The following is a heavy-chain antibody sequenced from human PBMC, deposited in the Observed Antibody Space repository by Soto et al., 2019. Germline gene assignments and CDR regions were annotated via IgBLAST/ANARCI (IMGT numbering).Heavy chain of an antibody. J-gene: IGHJ4*02. D-gene: IGHD1-1*01. CDR1: GGTFSSYT. Sequence: VASVKVSCTASGGTFSSYTISWVRQAPGQGLEWMGRIIPILGIANYAQKFQGRVTITADKSTSTAYMELSSLRSEDTAVYYCARGETYNKGTFDYWGQGTLVTVSS. CDR2: IIPILGIA. V-gene: IGHV1-69*02. CDR3: ARGETYNKGTFDY.